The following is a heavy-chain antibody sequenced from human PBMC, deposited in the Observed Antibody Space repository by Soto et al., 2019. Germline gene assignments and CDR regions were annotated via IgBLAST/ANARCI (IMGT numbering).Heavy chain of an antibody. CDR2: IYYSGHT. D-gene: IGHD3-10*01. J-gene: IGHJ5*02. Sequence: QLQLQESGPGLVKPSETLSLTCNVSGGSISSSSYYWGWIRQPPGKGLEWIDSIYYSGHTYYNPSLKSRVTISVDTSKNPFSLKLSSVTAADTAVYYCAMSLWFGNTPNWFDPWGQGTLVTVSS. CDR1: GGSISSSSYY. CDR3: AMSLWFGNTPNWFDP. V-gene: IGHV4-39*01.